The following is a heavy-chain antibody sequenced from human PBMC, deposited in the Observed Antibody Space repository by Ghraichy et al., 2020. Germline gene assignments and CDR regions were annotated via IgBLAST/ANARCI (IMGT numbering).Heavy chain of an antibody. CDR1: GFSLTTSGVG. CDR2: IYWNGDR. J-gene: IGHJ6*02. CDR3: GHRIESFDYHGLDV. D-gene: IGHD3-3*01. Sequence: SGPTLVKPTETLTLTCTFSGFSLTTSGVGVGWIRQPPGKALEWLAVIYWNGDRRYSPSLQSRLSVTKDTSKNHVVLILTNLDPVDTATYYCGHRIESFDYHGLDVWGQGTTVTVSS. V-gene: IGHV2-5*01.